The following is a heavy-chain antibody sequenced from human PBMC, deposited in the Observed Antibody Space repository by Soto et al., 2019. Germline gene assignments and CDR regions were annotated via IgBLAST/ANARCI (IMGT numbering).Heavy chain of an antibody. J-gene: IGHJ5*02. Sequence: ASLNVSCKASGYTFTNYAMHWVRQAPGQRLEWMGWTNAGNGDTKYSQNFQGRVTITRDTSASTAYMELSSLRSEDTAVYYCARDPYYDFWSGSNWFDPWGQGTLVTAPQ. CDR3: ARDPYYDFWSGSNWFDP. CDR1: GYTFTNYA. CDR2: TNAGNGDT. V-gene: IGHV1-3*01. D-gene: IGHD3-3*01.